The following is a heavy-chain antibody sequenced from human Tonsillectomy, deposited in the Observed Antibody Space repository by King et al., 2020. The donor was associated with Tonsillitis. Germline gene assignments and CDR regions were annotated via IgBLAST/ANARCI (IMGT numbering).Heavy chain of an antibody. D-gene: IGHD3-10*01. CDR1: GYSFTSYW. Sequence: VQLVESGAEVKKPGESLRISCTGSGYSFTSYWISWVRQMPGKGLEWMGRIDPSDSYTNYSPSFQGHVTISADKSISTAYLQWSSLKASDTAMYYCACHHDGSGSSYGMVVWGQGTTVAVSS. CDR3: ACHHDGSGSSYGMVV. J-gene: IGHJ6*02. CDR2: IDPSDSYT. V-gene: IGHV5-10-1*03.